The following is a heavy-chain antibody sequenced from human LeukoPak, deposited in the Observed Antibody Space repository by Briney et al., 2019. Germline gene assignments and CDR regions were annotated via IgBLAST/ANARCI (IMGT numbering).Heavy chain of an antibody. D-gene: IGHD1/OR15-1a*01. CDR3: ARSGTRAAARRSNWFDP. CDR2: MNPNSGNT. V-gene: IGHV1-8*01. Sequence: AAVKVSCKASGYTFTSYDINWVRQATGQGLEWMGLMNPNSGNTGYAQKFQGRVTMTRNTSISTAYMELSSLRSEDTAVYYCARSGTRAAARRSNWFDPWGQGTLVTVSS. CDR1: GYTFTSYD. J-gene: IGHJ5*02.